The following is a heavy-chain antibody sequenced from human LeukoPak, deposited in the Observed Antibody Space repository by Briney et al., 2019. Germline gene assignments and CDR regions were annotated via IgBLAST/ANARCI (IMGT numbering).Heavy chain of an antibody. J-gene: IGHJ4*02. Sequence: GGSLRLSCAASGFTFSSYAMHWVCQAPGKGLEWVAVISYDGSNKYYADSVKGRFTISRDNSKNTLYLQMNSLRAEDTAVYYCARDDGGYCSSTSCYFGVYDYWGQGTLVTVSS. CDR1: GFTFSSYA. V-gene: IGHV3-30-3*01. CDR2: ISYDGSNK. D-gene: IGHD2-2*01. CDR3: ARDDGGYCSSTSCYFGVYDY.